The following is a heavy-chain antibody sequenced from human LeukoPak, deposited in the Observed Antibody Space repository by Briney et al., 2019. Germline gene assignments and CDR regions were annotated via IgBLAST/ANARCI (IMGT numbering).Heavy chain of an antibody. CDR2: IYYSGST. V-gene: IGHV4-39*01. CDR3: ARVGRNGWDFDH. CDR1: GGSISSSSYY. Sequence: PSETLSLTCTVSGGSISSSSYYWGWIRQPPGKGLEWIGSIYYSGSTYYNPSLKSRVTISVDTSKNQFSLKLSSVTAADTAMYYCARVGRNGWDFDHWGQGTLVTVSS. J-gene: IGHJ4*02. D-gene: IGHD6-19*01.